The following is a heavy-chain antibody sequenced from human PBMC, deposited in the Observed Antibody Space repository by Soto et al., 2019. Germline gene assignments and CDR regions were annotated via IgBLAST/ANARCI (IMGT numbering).Heavy chain of an antibody. Sequence: SVKVSCKASGGTFSSYAISCVRQAPGQGPEWMGGIIPIFGTADYAQKFQGRVTITADESTSTAYMELSSLRSEDTAVYYCASVETQRYYYGMDVWGQGTTVTVSS. CDR1: GGTFSSYA. CDR2: IIPIFGTA. V-gene: IGHV1-69*13. D-gene: IGHD2-15*01. CDR3: ASVETQRYYYGMDV. J-gene: IGHJ6*02.